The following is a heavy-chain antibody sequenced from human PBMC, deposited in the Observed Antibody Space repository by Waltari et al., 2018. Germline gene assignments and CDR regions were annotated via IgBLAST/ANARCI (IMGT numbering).Heavy chain of an antibody. Sequence: QVQLVQSGAEVKKPGSSVKVSCKASGGTFSSYAISWVRQAPGQGLEWMGGIIPICGTANYEQKFQCRVTITADESTSTAYMELSSLRSEDTAVYYWARGSRTYNWNYGLYGMDVWGQGTTVTVSS. D-gene: IGHD1-7*01. CDR1: GGTFSSYA. CDR3: ARGSRTYNWNYGLYGMDV. J-gene: IGHJ6*02. CDR2: IIPICGTA. V-gene: IGHV1-69*01.